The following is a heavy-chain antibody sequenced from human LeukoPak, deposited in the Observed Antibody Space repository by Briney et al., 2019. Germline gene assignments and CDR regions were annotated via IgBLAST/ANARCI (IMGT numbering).Heavy chain of an antibody. D-gene: IGHD5-12*01. Sequence: AVKVSCKASAGTFSSYAISWVRQAPGQGLVWMGGIIPIFGTANYAQKFQGRVTITADESTSTAYMELSSLRSEDTAVYYCARAVLSGYDKYYFDYWGQGTLVTVSS. V-gene: IGHV1-69*13. CDR2: IIPIFGTA. CDR3: ARAVLSGYDKYYFDY. J-gene: IGHJ4*02. CDR1: AGTFSSYA.